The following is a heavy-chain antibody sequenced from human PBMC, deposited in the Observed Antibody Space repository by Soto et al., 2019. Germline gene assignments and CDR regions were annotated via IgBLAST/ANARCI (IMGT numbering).Heavy chain of an antibody. CDR3: ARSNTSALYPPEYFQN. Sequence: SVKVSCKASGGTFSHFTINWLRQAPGLGLEWMGGLIPVFGTENYAQKFQGRVTITADQSSTTAYMELSSLTSEDTAVYYCARSNTSALYPPEYFQNWGQGALVTVSS. CDR1: GGTFSHFT. J-gene: IGHJ1*01. V-gene: IGHV1-69*13. CDR2: LIPVFGTE. D-gene: IGHD3-16*01.